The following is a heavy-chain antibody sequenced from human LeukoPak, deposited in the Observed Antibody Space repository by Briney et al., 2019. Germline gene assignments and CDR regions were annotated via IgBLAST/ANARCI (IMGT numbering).Heavy chain of an antibody. CDR2: ISYDGSNK. CDR3: AKDRAGTMAPDY. Sequence: PGGSLRLSCAASGFTFSSYGMHWVRQAPGKGLEWVAVISYDGSNKYYADSVKGRFTISRDNSKNTLYLQMNSLRAEDTAVYYCAKDRAGTMAPDYWGQGTLVTVSS. V-gene: IGHV3-30*18. CDR1: GFTFSSYG. J-gene: IGHJ4*02. D-gene: IGHD6-19*01.